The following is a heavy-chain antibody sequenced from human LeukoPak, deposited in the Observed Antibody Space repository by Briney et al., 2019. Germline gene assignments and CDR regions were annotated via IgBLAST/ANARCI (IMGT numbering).Heavy chain of an antibody. D-gene: IGHD3-10*01. V-gene: IGHV4-31*03. CDR1: GGSISSGGYY. J-gene: IGHJ4*02. CDR3: ARAVLPYGSGSYLIDY. Sequence: SQTLSLTCTVSGGSISSGGYYWSWIRQHPGKGLEWIGYIYYSGSTYYNPSLKSRVTISVDTSKNQFSLKLSSVTAADTAVYYCARAVLPYGSGSYLIDYWGQGTLVTVSS. CDR2: IYYSGST.